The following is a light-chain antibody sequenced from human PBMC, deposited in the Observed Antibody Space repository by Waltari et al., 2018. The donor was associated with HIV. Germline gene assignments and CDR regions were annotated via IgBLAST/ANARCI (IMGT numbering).Light chain of an antibody. J-gene: IGLJ3*02. CDR2: DVT. V-gene: IGLV2-11*01. Sequence: QSALTQPRSVSGSPGQSVAISCTGTSSDVGGYNYVSWYQQYPGTAPKVIIYDVTKRPSGFPDRFSGSKSGNMASLTISGLQAEDEADYYGCSYASTSWVFGGGTKLTVL. CDR1: SSDVGGYNY. CDR3: CSYASTSWV.